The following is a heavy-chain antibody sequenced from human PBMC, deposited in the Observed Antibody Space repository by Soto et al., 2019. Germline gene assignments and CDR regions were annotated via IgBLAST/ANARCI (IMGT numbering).Heavy chain of an antibody. CDR3: ARPVEMDTITGALAFDY. V-gene: IGHV1-69*13. J-gene: IGHJ4*02. CDR1: GGTFSSYA. CDR2: IIPIFGTA. D-gene: IGHD5-18*01. Sequence: ASVKVSCKASGGTFSSYAISWVRQAPGQGLEWMGGIIPIFGTANYAQKFQGRVTITADESTSTAYMELSSLRSEDTAVYYCARPVEMDTITGALAFDYWGQGTLVTVSS.